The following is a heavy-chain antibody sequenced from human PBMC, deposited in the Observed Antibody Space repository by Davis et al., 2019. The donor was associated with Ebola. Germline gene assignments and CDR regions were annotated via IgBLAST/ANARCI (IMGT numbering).Heavy chain of an antibody. V-gene: IGHV3-23*01. CDR2: ISGSGGST. Sequence: PGGSLRLSCAASGFTFSSYAMSWVRQAPGKGLEWVSAISGSGGSTYYADSVKGRFTISRDNSKNTLYLQMNSLRAEDTAVYYCARSMVRGVIISGRDYYYGMDVWGQGTTVTVSS. J-gene: IGHJ6*02. CDR3: ARSMVRGVIISGRDYYYGMDV. CDR1: GFTFSSYA. D-gene: IGHD3-10*01.